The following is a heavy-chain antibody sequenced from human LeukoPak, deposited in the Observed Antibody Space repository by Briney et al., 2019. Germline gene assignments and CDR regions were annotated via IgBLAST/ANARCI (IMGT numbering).Heavy chain of an antibody. Sequence: SETLSLTCTVSGGSISTSGYYWGWIRQPPGKGLEYFASVDSSGNAYYNPSLQSRVTISSDTPKNQFSLKLSSVTAADTAVYYCTRDRGQWLVDYWGQGTLVTVSS. CDR3: TRDRGQWLVDY. J-gene: IGHJ4*02. CDR2: VDSSGNA. CDR1: GGSISTSGYY. D-gene: IGHD6-19*01. V-gene: IGHV4-39*07.